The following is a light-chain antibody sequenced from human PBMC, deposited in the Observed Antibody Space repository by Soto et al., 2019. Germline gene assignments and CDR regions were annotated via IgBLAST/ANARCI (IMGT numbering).Light chain of an antibody. Sequence: EIVMTQSPSTLSVSPGERASLYCRARQSVSSTLAWYQQQPGQAPRLLIYGASTRATGIPARFSGSGSGTEFTLTISSLQSEDFAVYYCQQYNNWPSWTFGQGTKVEIK. CDR1: QSVSST. V-gene: IGKV3-15*01. CDR3: QQYNNWPSWT. CDR2: GAS. J-gene: IGKJ1*01.